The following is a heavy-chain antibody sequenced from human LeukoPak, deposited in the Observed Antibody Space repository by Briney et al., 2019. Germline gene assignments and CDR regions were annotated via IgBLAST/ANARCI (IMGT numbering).Heavy chain of an antibody. D-gene: IGHD6-6*01. CDR1: GFTFNSYW. CDR2: IKQDGGEK. CDR3: ARWYSSSRYDPRYFFDF. J-gene: IGHJ4*02. Sequence: GGSLRLSCAASGFTFNSYWMSWVRQAPGKGLEWVANIKQDGGEKYYVDSVKGRFTISRDNAKNSLYLQMNSLRAEDTAVYYCARWYSSSRYDPRYFFDFWGQGTLVTVSS. V-gene: IGHV3-7*01.